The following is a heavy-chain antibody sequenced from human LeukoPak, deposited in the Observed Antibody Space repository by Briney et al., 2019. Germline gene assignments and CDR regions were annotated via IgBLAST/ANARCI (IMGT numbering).Heavy chain of an antibody. V-gene: IGHV1-18*01. Sequence: ASVTVSCKASGYTFISYGISWVRQAPGQGLEWMGWISGHNGNTNYAQNLQGRVTMTTDTSTSTAYMELRSLRSDDTAVYYCARGLGVVTAQSEQPKPRYFDLWGRGTQVTVSS. D-gene: IGHD2-21*02. CDR1: GYTFISYG. J-gene: IGHJ2*01. CDR2: ISGHNGNT. CDR3: ARGLGVVTAQSEQPKPRYFDL.